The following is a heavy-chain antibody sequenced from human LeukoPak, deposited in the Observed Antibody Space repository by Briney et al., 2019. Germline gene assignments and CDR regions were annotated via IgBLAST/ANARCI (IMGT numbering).Heavy chain of an antibody. V-gene: IGHV3-23*01. CDR2: SSGNGGTT. CDR1: GFTFSSYA. D-gene: IGHD1-1*01. CDR3: ARDKVWRSGMDV. J-gene: IGHJ6*02. Sequence: HPGGSLRLSCAASGFTFSSYAMSWVRQAPGRGLEWVSASSGNGGTTYYADSVKGRFTISRDNSKNTLYLQMNSLRAEDTAVYYCARDKVWRSGMDVWGQGTTVTVSS.